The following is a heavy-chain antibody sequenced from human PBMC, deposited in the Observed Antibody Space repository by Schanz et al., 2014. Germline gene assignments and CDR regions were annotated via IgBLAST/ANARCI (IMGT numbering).Heavy chain of an antibody. Sequence: EVQLLESGGGLVQPGGSLRLSCIGSGFTFRSYALGWVRQAPGKGLEWVSLDSASGGGPFYADSVKGRFTISRDNSRNTVYLQMSSLRAEDTAVYYCVKDDRGDVVVVAANYWGQGAQVIVSS. V-gene: IGHV3-23*01. D-gene: IGHD2-15*01. CDR2: DSASGGGP. CDR3: VKDDRGDVVVVAANY. J-gene: IGHJ4*02. CDR1: GFTFRSYA.